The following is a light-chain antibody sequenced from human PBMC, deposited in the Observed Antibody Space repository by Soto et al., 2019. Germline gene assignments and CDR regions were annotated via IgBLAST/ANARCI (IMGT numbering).Light chain of an antibody. V-gene: IGKV1-8*01. CDR1: QFIGSIY. CDR2: GAS. Sequence: TQSPGTLSWSLCERATLSCRSSQFIGSIYLAWYQQKPGKAPKLLIYGASTLESGVPSRFSGSGSGTEFTLTISCLQSEDFATYYCQQYYSYPPITFGQGTRLEIK. J-gene: IGKJ5*01. CDR3: QQYYSYPPIT.